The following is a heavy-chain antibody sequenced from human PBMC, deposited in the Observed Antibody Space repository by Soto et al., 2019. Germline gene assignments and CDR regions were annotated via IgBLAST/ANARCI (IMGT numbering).Heavy chain of an antibody. J-gene: IGHJ5*02. CDR1: GGTFSSYA. CDR2: IIPIFGTA. D-gene: IGHD6-13*01. Sequence: SVKVSCKASGGTFSSYAISWVRQAPGQGLEWMGGIIPIFGTANYAQKFQGRVTITADKSTSTAYMELSSLRSEDTAVYYCARVPLGGKAAAGTFDPWGQGTLVTVSS. CDR3: ARVPLGGKAAAGTFDP. V-gene: IGHV1-69*06.